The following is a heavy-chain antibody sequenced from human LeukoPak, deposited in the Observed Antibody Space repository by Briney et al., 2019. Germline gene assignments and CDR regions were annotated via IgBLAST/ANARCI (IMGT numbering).Heavy chain of an antibody. CDR1: GFTFSSYW. V-gene: IGHV3-7*01. CDR3: ARAPYYYDSSGYPNAFDI. Sequence: QSGGSLRLSCAASGFTFSSYWMSWVRKAPGKGLEWVANIKQDGSEKYYVDSVKGRFTISRDNAKNSLYLQMNSLRAEDTAVYYCARAPYYYDSSGYPNAFDIWGQGTMVTVSS. D-gene: IGHD3-22*01. J-gene: IGHJ3*02. CDR2: IKQDGSEK.